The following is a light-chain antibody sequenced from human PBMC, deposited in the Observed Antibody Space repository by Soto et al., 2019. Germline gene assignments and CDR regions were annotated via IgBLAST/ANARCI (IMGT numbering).Light chain of an antibody. CDR3: QQYNNWPLT. J-gene: IGKJ4*01. Sequence: EIVMTQSPATLSVSPGERATLSCRASQSVRSHLAWYQQKPGQAPRLLIFGESTRATGIPDRFTGSGSGTEFTPTISSLQSEDFAIYYCQQYNNWPLTFGGGTKVEIK. CDR1: QSVRSH. CDR2: GES. V-gene: IGKV3-15*01.